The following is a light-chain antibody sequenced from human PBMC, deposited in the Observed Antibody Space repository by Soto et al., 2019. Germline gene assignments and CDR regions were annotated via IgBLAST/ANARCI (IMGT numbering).Light chain of an antibody. J-gene: IGKJ4*01. CDR1: QSLSSN. Sequence: EIVMTQSPATLSVSPGERATLSCRASQSLSSNLAWYQQKPGQAPRLLIYGTSTRATGIPARFSGSGSGTEITLTISSLQSEDFAVYYCQQYNNWPSLTLGGGTKVEIK. CDR3: QQYNNWPSLT. V-gene: IGKV3-15*01. CDR2: GTS.